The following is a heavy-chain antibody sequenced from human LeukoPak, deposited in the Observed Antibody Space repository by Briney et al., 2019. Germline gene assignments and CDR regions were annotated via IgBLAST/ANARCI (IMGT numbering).Heavy chain of an antibody. CDR2: IIPIFGTA. D-gene: IGHD3-22*01. V-gene: IGHV1-69*05. CDR3: ARVQYYYDSSGYNYFDY. J-gene: IGHJ4*02. Sequence: SVKVSCKASRGTFSSYAISWVRQAPGQGLEWMGRIIPIFGTANYAQKFQGRVTITTDESTSTAYMELSSLRSEDTAVYYCARVQYYYDSSGYNYFDYWGQGTLVTVSS. CDR1: RGTFSSYA.